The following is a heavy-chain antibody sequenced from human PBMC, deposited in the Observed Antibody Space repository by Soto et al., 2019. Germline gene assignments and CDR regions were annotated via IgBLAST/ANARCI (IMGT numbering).Heavy chain of an antibody. V-gene: IGHV4-59*01. D-gene: IGHD2-21*02. Sequence: AETLSLTCTVSGGSISGYYWSWIRQPPGKGLEWIGYMYNTGSTVYNPSFKSRVTISVDTSKNQFSLKLNSVTAADTAVYYCARDLWGYCGTDCYPLDVWGQGTTVT. CDR2: MYNTGST. CDR3: ARDLWGYCGTDCYPLDV. CDR1: GGSISGYY. J-gene: IGHJ6*02.